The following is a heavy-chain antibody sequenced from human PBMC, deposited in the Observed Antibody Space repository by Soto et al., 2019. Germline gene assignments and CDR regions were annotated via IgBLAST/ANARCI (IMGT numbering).Heavy chain of an antibody. CDR1: GFTFSDYY. D-gene: IGHD3-22*01. V-gene: IGHV3-11*06. CDR3: ARDQETYYYDSSGYHFDY. CDR2: ISSSSSYT. J-gene: IGHJ4*02. Sequence: GGSLRLSCAASGFTFSDYYMSWIRQAPGKGLEWVSYISSSSSYTNYADSVKGRFTISRDNAKNSLYLQMNSLRAEDTAVYYCARDQETYYYDSSGYHFDYWGQGTLVTVSS.